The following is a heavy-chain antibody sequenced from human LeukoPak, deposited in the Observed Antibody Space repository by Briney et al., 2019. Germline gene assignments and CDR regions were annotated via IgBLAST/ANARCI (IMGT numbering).Heavy chain of an antibody. CDR2: INPNSGGT. CDR1: GYTFTGYY. Sequence: EASVKVSCKASGYTFTGYYMHWVRQAPGQGLEWMGWINPNSGGTNYAQKFQGRVTMTRDTSTSTVYMELSSLRSEDTAVYYCARGVFYGSGVFDPWGQGTLVTVSS. CDR3: ARGVFYGSGVFDP. D-gene: IGHD3-10*01. J-gene: IGHJ5*02. V-gene: IGHV1-2*02.